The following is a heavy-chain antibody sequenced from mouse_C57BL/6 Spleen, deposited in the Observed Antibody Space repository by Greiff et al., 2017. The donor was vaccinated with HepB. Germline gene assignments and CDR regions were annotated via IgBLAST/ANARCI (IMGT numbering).Heavy chain of an antibody. Sequence: VQLQQSVAELVRPGASVKLSCTASGFNFKNTSMHWVKQRPEQGLEWIGRIDPANGNTKYDPKFQGKATITADTSSNTAYLQLSSLTSEDTAISCYDRKRRFAMDYWGQGTTVTVSS. CDR1: GFNFKNTS. CDR3: DRKRRFAMDY. CDR2: IDPANGNT. D-gene: IGHD1-2*01. V-gene: IGHV14-3*01. J-gene: IGHJ4*01.